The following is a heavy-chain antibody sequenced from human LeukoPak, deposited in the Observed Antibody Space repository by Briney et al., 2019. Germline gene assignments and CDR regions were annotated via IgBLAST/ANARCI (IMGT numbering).Heavy chain of an antibody. V-gene: IGHV4-39*02. Sequence: SETLSLTCTVSGGSISSSSSYYWGWIRQPPGKGLEWIGSINYSGSTFYNPSLKSRVAISVDTSKNHFSLSLSSMTAADTAVYYCARGLPIRESYFDYWGQGTLVTVSS. CDR2: INYSGST. CDR1: GGSISSSSSYY. D-gene: IGHD3-10*01. CDR3: ARGLPIRESYFDY. J-gene: IGHJ4*02.